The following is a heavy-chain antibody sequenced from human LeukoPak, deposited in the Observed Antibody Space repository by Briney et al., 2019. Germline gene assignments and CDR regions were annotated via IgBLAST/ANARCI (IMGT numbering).Heavy chain of an antibody. V-gene: IGHV4-59*01. CDR2: IYYSGIT. Sequence: SETLSLTCTVSGGSISSYYWSWIRQPPGKGLEWIGYIYYSGITNYNPSLKSRVTISVDTSKNQFSLKLSSVTAADTAVYYCARAGRWEGRPHAFDIWGQGTMVTVSS. CDR3: ARAGRWEGRPHAFDI. D-gene: IGHD1-26*01. J-gene: IGHJ3*02. CDR1: GGSISSYY.